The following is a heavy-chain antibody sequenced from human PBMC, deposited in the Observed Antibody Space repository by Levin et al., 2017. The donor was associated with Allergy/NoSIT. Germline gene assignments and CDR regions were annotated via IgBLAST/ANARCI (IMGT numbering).Heavy chain of an antibody. J-gene: IGHJ5*02. CDR1: GFTFSSYS. V-gene: IGHV3-21*01. CDR3: ARDRGRDYYDSSGYYLTELYNWFDP. CDR2: ISSSSSYI. D-gene: IGHD3-22*01. Sequence: LSLTCAASGFTFSSYSMNWVRQAPGKGLEWVSSISSSSSYIYYADSVKGRFTISRDNAKNSLYLQMNSLRAEDTAVYYCARDRGRDYYDSSGYYLTELYNWFDPWGQGTLVTVSS.